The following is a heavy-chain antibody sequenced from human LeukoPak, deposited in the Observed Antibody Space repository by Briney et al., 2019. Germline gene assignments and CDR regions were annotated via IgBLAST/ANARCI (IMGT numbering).Heavy chain of an antibody. CDR3: ARVNCSSTSCYRGDNWFDP. J-gene: IGHJ5*02. CDR2: IYYSGST. D-gene: IGHD2-2*02. Sequence: SETLSLTCTVSGGSISSYYWSWIRQPPGKGLEWIGYIYYSGSTNYNPSLKSRVTISVDTSKNQFSLKLSSVTAADTAVYYCARVNCSSTSCYRGDNWFDPWGQGTLVTVSS. CDR1: GGSISSYY. V-gene: IGHV4-59*08.